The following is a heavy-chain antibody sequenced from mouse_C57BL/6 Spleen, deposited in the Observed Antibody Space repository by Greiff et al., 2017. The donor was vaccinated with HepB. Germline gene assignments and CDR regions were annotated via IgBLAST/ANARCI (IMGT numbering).Heavy chain of an antibody. V-gene: IGHV2-6*03. J-gene: IGHJ4*01. CDR3: ARGGYDAEYAMDY. D-gene: IGHD2-2*01. CDR1: GFSLTSYG. CDR2: IWSDGST. Sequence: VKLVESGPGLVAPSQSLSITCTVSGFSLTSYGVHWVRQPPGKGLEWLVVIWSDGSTTYNSALKSRLSIRKDNTKIQVFLKLNSLQTDDTAMYYCARGGYDAEYAMDYWGQGPSVTVSS.